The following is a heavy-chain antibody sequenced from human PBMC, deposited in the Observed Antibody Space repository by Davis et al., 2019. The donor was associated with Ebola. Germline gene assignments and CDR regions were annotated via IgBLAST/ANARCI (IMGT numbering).Heavy chain of an antibody. V-gene: IGHV3-23*01. CDR1: GFTFSSYG. CDR2: ISGSGGNT. Sequence: PGGSLRLSCGTSGFTFSSYGMNWVRQVPGKGLEWVSYISGSGGNTYYADSVKGRFTISRDNSKSMLFLEMNSLRADDTAVYYCAKGNRVTYQYDSGDDYWGQGTLVTVSS. CDR3: AKGNRVTYQYDSGDDY. J-gene: IGHJ4*02. D-gene: IGHD3-22*01.